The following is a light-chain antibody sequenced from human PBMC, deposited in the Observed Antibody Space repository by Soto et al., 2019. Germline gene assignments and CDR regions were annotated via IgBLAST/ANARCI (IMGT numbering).Light chain of an antibody. V-gene: IGKV3-20*01. CDR2: GAS. J-gene: IGKJ4*01. CDR3: QQYGRLPLS. Sequence: EILLTQSPGTLSLSPGDRATLSCRASQSLGSTFLAWYQQKSGQSPRLLIYGASDRATDVPDRFSGSGSGADFTLTISRLEPEDVAVYFCQQYGRLPLSFGGGTKVEIK. CDR1: QSLGSTF.